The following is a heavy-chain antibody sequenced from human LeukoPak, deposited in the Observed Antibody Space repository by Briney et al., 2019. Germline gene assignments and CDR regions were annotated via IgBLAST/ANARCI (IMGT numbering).Heavy chain of an antibody. CDR3: ARASTYCSSTSCYLDY. V-gene: IGHV4-34*01. CDR2: INHSGST. D-gene: IGHD2-2*01. CDR1: GGSFSGYY. J-gene: IGHJ4*02. Sequence: SETLSLTCAVYGGSFSGYYWSWIRQPRGKGLEWIGEINHSGSTNYNPSLESRVTISVDTSKNQFSLKLSSVTAADTAVYYCARASTYCSSTSCYLDYWGQGTLVTVSS.